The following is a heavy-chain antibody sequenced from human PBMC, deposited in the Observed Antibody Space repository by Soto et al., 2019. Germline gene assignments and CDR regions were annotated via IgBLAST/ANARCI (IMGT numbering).Heavy chain of an antibody. CDR3: TQDYPVGAPLMRDLQD. CDR2: ISESXGST. Sequence: GGSIMISCAASRFPVSCYCVSLFRRAQWKWLESVSVISESXGSTYYADSVKCRFTLSRDNYKNTVYXQMNSLRAEYTVVYYCTQDYPVGAPLMRDLQDGGQGALVTVSS. V-gene: IGHV3-23*01. D-gene: IGHD3-10*01. CDR1: RFPVSCYC. J-gene: IGHJ1*01.